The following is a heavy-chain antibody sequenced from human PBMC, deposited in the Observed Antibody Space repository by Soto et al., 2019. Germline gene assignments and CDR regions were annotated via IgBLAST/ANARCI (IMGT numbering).Heavy chain of an antibody. CDR3: ARMSRTSYDILTGYAYYFDY. CDR2: IWYDGSNK. J-gene: IGHJ4*02. V-gene: IGHV3-33*01. Sequence: PGGSLRLSCAASGFTFSSYGMHWVRQAPGKGLEWVAVIWYDGSNKYYADSVKGRFTISRDNSKNTLYLQMNSLRAEDTAVYYCARMSRTSYDILTGYAYYFDYWGQGT. D-gene: IGHD3-9*01. CDR1: GFTFSSYG.